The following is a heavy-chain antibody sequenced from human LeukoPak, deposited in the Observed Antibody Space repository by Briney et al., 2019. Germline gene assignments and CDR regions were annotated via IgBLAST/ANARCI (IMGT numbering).Heavy chain of an antibody. V-gene: IGHV3-21*01. CDR2: ISSSSSYI. D-gene: IGHD2-2*02. Sequence: GGSLRLSCAASGFTFSSYSMNWVRQAPGKGLEWVSSISSSSSYIYYADSVKGRFTISRDNAKNSLYLQMNSLRAEDTAVYYCARAVGYCSSTSCYMSPFDYWGQGTLVTVSS. J-gene: IGHJ4*02. CDR1: GFTFSSYS. CDR3: ARAVGYCSSTSCYMSPFDY.